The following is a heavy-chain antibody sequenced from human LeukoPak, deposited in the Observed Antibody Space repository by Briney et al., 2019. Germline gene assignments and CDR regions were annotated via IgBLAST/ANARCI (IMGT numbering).Heavy chain of an antibody. D-gene: IGHD4-17*01. CDR2: ISGSGGST. CDR1: GFTFSSYA. Sequence: TGGSLRLSCAASGFTFSSYAMSWVRQAPGKGLEWVSAISGSGGSTYYADSMKGRFTISRDNSKNTLYLQMNSLRAEDTAVYYCAKVDYGDDEYYFDYWGQGTLVTVSS. CDR3: AKVDYGDDEYYFDY. V-gene: IGHV3-23*01. J-gene: IGHJ4*02.